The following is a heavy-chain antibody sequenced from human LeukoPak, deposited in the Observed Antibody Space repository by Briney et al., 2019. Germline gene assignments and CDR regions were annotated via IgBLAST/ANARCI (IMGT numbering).Heavy chain of an antibody. CDR2: ISSSGSTI. V-gene: IGHV3-48*03. D-gene: IGHD3-3*01. J-gene: IGHJ4*02. CDR3: AREGVYDSWDY. Sequence: PGGSLRLSCAASGFTFSSCEMNWVRQAPGQGLVRVSYISSSGSTIYYADSVKGRLTISRDNAKNSLYLQMNSLRAEDTAVYYCAREGVYDSWDYWGQGTLVTVSS. CDR1: GFTFSSCE.